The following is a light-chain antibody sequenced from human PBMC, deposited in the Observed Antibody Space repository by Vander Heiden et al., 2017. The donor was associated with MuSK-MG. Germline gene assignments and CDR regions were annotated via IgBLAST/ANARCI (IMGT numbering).Light chain of an antibody. CDR2: GAS. CDR3: QQYNNWPPA. J-gene: IGKJ2*01. Sequence: IVMTQSPATLSVSPGERATLSCRASQSVSSNLAWYQQKPGQAPRLLIYGASTRATGIPARFSGSGSGTEFTLTISSLQSEDFAVYYCQQYNNWPPAFGPRTKLEIK. V-gene: IGKV3-15*01. CDR1: QSVSSN.